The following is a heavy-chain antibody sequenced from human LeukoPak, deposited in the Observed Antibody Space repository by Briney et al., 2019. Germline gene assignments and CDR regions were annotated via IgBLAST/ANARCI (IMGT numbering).Heavy chain of an antibody. Sequence: GASVTVSCKASVGTFSSYTISGVRQAPGQGLEWMGRIIPILGIANYAQKFQGRVTITADKSTSTAYMELSSLRSEDTAVYYCARSMTLYDSSGYYYDWGQGTLVTVSS. D-gene: IGHD3-22*01. CDR2: IIPILGIA. V-gene: IGHV1-69*02. CDR3: ARSMTLYDSSGYYYD. J-gene: IGHJ4*02. CDR1: VGTFSSYT.